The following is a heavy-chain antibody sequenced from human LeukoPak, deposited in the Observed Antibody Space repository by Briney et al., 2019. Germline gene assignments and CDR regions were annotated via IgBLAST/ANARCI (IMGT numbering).Heavy chain of an antibody. J-gene: IGHJ4*02. CDR1: GFSFRQYG. Sequence: GGSLRLSCTASGFSFRQYGMHWVRQAPGKALEWVAFIRFDGAEKYHAASVQGRFTISRDNSKNTVYLQMDRLRPEDSLVYFCAKGRVYGSRKGGSIDFWGQGTPVTVSS. CDR2: IRFDGAEK. D-gene: IGHD3-10*01. V-gene: IGHV3-30*02. CDR3: AKGRVYGSRKGGSIDF.